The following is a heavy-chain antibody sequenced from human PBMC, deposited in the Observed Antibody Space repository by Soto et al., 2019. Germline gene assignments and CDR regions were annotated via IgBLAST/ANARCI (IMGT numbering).Heavy chain of an antibody. CDR3: TNLSLEGANHNQFHYYGMDV. J-gene: IGHJ6*01. CDR2: ISGSGGTT. V-gene: IGHV3-23*01. CDR1: GFTFSSYA. Sequence: PGVSVRLSCAASGFTFSSYAMTWVRQAPGQGPEWVASISGSGGTTNYADSVKGRFTISRDNSKNTAYLQMNSLRAEDTAVYYCTNLSLEGANHNQFHYYGMDVCGQGPTATLSA. D-gene: IGHD1-20*01.